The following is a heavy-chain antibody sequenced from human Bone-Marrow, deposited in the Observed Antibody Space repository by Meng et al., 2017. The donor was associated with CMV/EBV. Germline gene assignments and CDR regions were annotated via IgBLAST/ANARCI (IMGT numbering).Heavy chain of an antibody. Sequence: GGSLRLSCAASGFTFSSYSMNWVRQAPGKGLEWVAVISYDGSNKYYADSVKGRFTISRDNSKNTLYLQMNSLRAEDTAVYYCARGDYYYYGMDVWGQGTTVTVSS. V-gene: IGHV3-30*03. J-gene: IGHJ6*02. CDR2: ISYDGSNK. CDR3: ARGDYYYYGMDV. CDR1: GFTFSSYS.